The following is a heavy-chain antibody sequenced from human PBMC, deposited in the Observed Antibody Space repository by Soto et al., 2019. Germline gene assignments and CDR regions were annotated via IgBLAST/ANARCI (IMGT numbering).Heavy chain of an antibody. CDR2: ISGSGGST. D-gene: IGHD1-26*01. Sequence: GGSLRLSCAASGFPFSSYAMSWVRQAPGKGLEWVSAISGSGGSTYYADSVKGRFTISRDNSKNTLYLQMNSLRAEDTAVYYCAKVGATTRYYYYYGMDVWGQGTTVTVSS. CDR3: AKVGATTRYYYYYGMDV. J-gene: IGHJ6*02. V-gene: IGHV3-23*01. CDR1: GFPFSSYA.